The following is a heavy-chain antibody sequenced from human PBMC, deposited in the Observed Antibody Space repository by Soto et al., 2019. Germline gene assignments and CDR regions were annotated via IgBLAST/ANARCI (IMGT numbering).Heavy chain of an antibody. J-gene: IGHJ3*01. CDR1: GLTISGKKY. CDR2: LYDVDGS. Sequence: DVQLVESGGGLIQPGESLRLSCAAFGLTISGKKYVAWVRQAPGKGLEWVSALYDVDGSFDADSVTGRFTTSSDSSKTTVYLKMNDLRPDDTAVYYCATWHEREHAFDVWGQGTTVTISS. V-gene: IGHV3-53*01. D-gene: IGHD1-1*01. CDR3: ATWHEREHAFDV.